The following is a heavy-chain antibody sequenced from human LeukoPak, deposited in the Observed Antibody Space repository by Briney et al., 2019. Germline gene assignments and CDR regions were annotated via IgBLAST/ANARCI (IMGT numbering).Heavy chain of an antibody. D-gene: IGHD3-9*01. J-gene: IGHJ6*03. Sequence: SETLSLTCNVSGVSISNYYWSWIRQPPGKGLEWIGYISNSGSTNYYPSLKSRVTISVDTSKNQFSLRLSSVTAADTAVYYCARCPGFDWLSGYYCYMDVWGKGTTVTVSS. CDR1: GVSISNYY. CDR2: ISNSGST. V-gene: IGHV4-59*01. CDR3: ARCPGFDWLSGYYCYMDV.